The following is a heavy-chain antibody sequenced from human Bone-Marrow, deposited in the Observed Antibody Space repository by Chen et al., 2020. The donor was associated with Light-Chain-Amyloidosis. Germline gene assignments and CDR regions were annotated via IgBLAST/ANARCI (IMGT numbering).Heavy chain of an antibody. CDR3: AKDVDRRLGYYYYMDV. CDR1: GCTFSSYG. Sequence: QVQLVESGGGVVQPGGSLRLSCAASGCTFSSYGMHWVRQAPGKGLEWVAFIRYDGSNKYYADSVKGRFTISRDNSKNTLYLQMNSLRAEDTAVYYCAKDVDRRLGYYYYMDVWGKGTTVAVSS. J-gene: IGHJ6*03. V-gene: IGHV3-30*02. CDR2: IRYDGSNK. D-gene: IGHD6-19*01.